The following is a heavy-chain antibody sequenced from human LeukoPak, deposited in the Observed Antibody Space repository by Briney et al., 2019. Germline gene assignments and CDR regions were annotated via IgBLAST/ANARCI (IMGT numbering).Heavy chain of an antibody. V-gene: IGHV1-2*02. Sequence: ASVKVSCKASGYTFTGYYMHWVRQAPGQGLEWMGWINPNSGGTNYAQKFQGRVTMTRDPSISTAYRELSRLRSDDTAVYYCAVNSDRYYYYYMDVWGKGTTFTVSS. CDR1: GYTFTGYY. CDR3: AVNSDRYYYYYMDV. CDR2: INPNSGGT. J-gene: IGHJ6*03. D-gene: IGHD1-26*01.